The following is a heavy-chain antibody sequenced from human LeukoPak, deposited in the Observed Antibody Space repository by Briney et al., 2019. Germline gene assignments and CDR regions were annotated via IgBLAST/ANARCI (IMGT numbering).Heavy chain of an antibody. Sequence: GASVKVSCKASGYTFTSYAMHWVRQAPGQRLEWMGWINAGNGNTKYSQKFQGRVTITRDTSASTAYMELSSLRSEDTAVYYCARSDSGVIAVPSPLFDYWGQGTLVTVSS. V-gene: IGHV1-3*01. D-gene: IGHD6-19*01. J-gene: IGHJ4*02. CDR1: GYTFTSYA. CDR3: ARSDSGVIAVPSPLFDY. CDR2: INAGNGNT.